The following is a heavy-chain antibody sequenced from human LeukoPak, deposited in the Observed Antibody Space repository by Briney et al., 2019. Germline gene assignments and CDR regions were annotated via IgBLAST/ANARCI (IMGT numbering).Heavy chain of an antibody. J-gene: IGHJ4*02. CDR3: ARDIHQHYGDLDY. Sequence: PGGSLRLSCAASGFTFSDFAMSWLRQAPGKGPEWVSGISLSGTNTYYADSVKGRFAIFRDISKNTLYLQMNSLRAEDTAVYYCARDIHQHYGDLDYWGQGTLVTVSS. V-gene: IGHV3-23*01. CDR1: GFTFSDFA. CDR2: ISLSGTNT. D-gene: IGHD4-17*01.